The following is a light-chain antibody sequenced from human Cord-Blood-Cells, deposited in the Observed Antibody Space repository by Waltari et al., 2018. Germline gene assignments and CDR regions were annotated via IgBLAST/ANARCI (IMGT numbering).Light chain of an antibody. V-gene: IGKV1-39*01. CDR1: QSISSY. CDR2: AAS. Sequence: DLQMTQSPSSLSASVGDRVTITCRAIQSISSYLNWYQQKPGKAPKRLIYAASSLQSGVPSRFSGSGSGTDFTLTISSLQPEDFATYYCQQSYSTPPTFGQGTKVEIK. CDR3: QQSYSTPPT. J-gene: IGKJ1*01.